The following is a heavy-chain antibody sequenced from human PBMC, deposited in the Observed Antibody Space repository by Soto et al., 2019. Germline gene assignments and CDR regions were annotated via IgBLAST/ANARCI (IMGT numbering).Heavy chain of an antibody. J-gene: IGHJ3*02. V-gene: IGHV3-66*01. D-gene: IGHD2-21*01. Sequence: EVQLVESGGGLVQPGGSLRLSCAASGFTVSIKYMAWVRQAPGKGLDWVSDIYSGGSTHYADSVKGRFTISRDNSKNTVYLQRNSLRAEDTAVYYCARGVAVAQGQNTFDIWGQGTMVTVSS. CDR1: GFTVSIKY. CDR2: IYSGGST. CDR3: ARGVAVAQGQNTFDI.